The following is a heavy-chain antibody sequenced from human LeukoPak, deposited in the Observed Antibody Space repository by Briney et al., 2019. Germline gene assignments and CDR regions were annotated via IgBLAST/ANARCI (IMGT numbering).Heavy chain of an antibody. CDR3: ARAALGYSSGWYVAYFQH. CDR1: GGSISSYY. CDR2: IYYSGST. Sequence: SETLSLTCTVSGGSISSYYWSWIRQPPGKGLEWIGYIYYSGSTNYNPSLKSRVTISVDTSKNQFSLKLSSVTAADTAVYYCARAALGYSSGWYVAYFQHWGQGTLVTVSS. V-gene: IGHV4-59*01. D-gene: IGHD6-19*01. J-gene: IGHJ1*01.